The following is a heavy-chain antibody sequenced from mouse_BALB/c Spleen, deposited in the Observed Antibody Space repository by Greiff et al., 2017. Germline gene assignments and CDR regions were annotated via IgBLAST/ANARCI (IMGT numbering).Heavy chain of an antibody. CDR3: TRFTTGYFDV. CDR1: GYTFTSYW. Sequence: QVQLQQPGAELVKPGASVKMSCKASGYTFTSYWMHWVKQRPGQGLEWIGVIDPSDSYTSYNQKFKGKATLTVDTSSSTAYMQLSSLTSEDSAVYYCTRFTTGYFDVWGAGTTVTVSS. J-gene: IGHJ1*01. V-gene: IGHV1S127*01. CDR2: IDPSDSYT. D-gene: IGHD1-1*01.